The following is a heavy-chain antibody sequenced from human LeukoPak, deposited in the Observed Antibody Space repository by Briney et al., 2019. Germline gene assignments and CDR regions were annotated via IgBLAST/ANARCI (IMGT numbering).Heavy chain of an antibody. CDR2: INHSGST. V-gene: IGHV4-34*01. Sequence: SETLSLTCAVYGGSFSGYYWSWIRQPPGKGLEWIGEINHSGSTNYNPSLKSRVTISVDTSKNQFSLKLSSVTAADTAVYYCAAQRRTYYYGSGSYYSPYYFDDWGQGTLVTVSS. D-gene: IGHD3-10*01. J-gene: IGHJ4*02. CDR1: GGSFSGYY. CDR3: AAQRRTYYYGSGSYYSPYYFDD.